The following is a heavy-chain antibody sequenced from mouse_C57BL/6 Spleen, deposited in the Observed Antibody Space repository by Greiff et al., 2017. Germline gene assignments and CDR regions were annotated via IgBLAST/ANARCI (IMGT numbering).Heavy chain of an antibody. Sequence: EVQLQQSGPALVKPGASVKMSCKASGYTFTDYYMNWVKQSHGKSLEWIGVINPYNGGTSYNQKFKGKATLTVDKSSSTAYMELNSLTSEDSAVYYCASDYGSSLPHAMDDWGQGTSVTVSS. CDR2: INPYNGGT. J-gene: IGHJ4*01. D-gene: IGHD1-1*01. CDR1: GYTFTDYY. V-gene: IGHV1-19*01. CDR3: ASDYGSSLPHAMDD.